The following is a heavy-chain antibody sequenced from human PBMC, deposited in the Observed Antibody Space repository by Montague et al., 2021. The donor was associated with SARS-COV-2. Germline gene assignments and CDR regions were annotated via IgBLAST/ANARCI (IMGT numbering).Heavy chain of an antibody. V-gene: IGHV4-59*08. J-gene: IGHJ3*02. CDR3: ARQENSSVWLKPDAFDI. D-gene: IGHD6-19*01. CDR1: GGSISSYY. Sequence: SETLSLTCTVSGGSISSYYWSWIRQPPGRGLEWIGYIYYSGSTYYNPSLKSRVTISVDTSKNQFSPKLSSVTAADTAVYYCARQENSSVWLKPDAFDIWGQGAMVTVSS. CDR2: IYYSGST.